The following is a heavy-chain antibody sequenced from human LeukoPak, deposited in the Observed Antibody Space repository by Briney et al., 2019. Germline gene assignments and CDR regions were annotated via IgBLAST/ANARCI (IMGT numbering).Heavy chain of an antibody. J-gene: IGHJ5*02. CDR1: GFTFNDYY. V-gene: IGHV3-11*01. Sequence: PGGALRLSCAASGFTFNDYYMSWIRQAPAKGLEGLSYINIGGTNTHYADSVKGRFTISRDNAKKSLYLEMNNLRAEDTAVYYCATDGAGFDTWGQGVLVTVSS. CDR3: ATDGAGFDT. CDR2: INIGGTNT.